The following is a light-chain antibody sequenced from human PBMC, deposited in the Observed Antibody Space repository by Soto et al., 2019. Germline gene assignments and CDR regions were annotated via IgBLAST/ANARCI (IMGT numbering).Light chain of an antibody. J-gene: IGKJ2*01. Sequence: EIVMTQSPATLSVSPRERATLSCRASQSVSSNLAWYQQIPGQAPRLLIYGASTRATGVPARFSGSGSGTDFTLTISSLQSEDFAVYYCQQYVNWPPKYTFGQGTKLEIK. CDR3: QQYVNWPPKYT. CDR1: QSVSSN. V-gene: IGKV3-15*01. CDR2: GAS.